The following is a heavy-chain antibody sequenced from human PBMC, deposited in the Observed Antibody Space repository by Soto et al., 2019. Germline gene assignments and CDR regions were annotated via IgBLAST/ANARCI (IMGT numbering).Heavy chain of an antibody. D-gene: IGHD1-26*01. Sequence: EVQLVESGGGLVQPGGSLRLSCAASKFTFTSYWMHWVRQAPGKGLMWVSRINPDGSRTTYADAVKGRFTISRDNAKNTVFLQMNSLRVEDTAVYYCARVASGSYDWIDPCGQGSLVTVSS. CDR3: ARVASGSYDWIDP. CDR1: KFTFTSYW. CDR2: INPDGSRT. V-gene: IGHV3-74*01. J-gene: IGHJ5*02.